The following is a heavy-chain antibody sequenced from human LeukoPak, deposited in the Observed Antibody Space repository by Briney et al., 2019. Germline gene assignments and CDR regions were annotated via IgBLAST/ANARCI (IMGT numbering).Heavy chain of an antibody. Sequence: SETLSLPCTVSGGSISSSSYYWGWIRQPPGKGLEWIGSIYYSGSTYYNPSLKSRVTISVDTSKNQFSLKLSSVTAADTAVYYCARSSSGWYFSYYFDYWGQGTLVTVSS. V-gene: IGHV4-39*01. CDR2: IYYSGST. CDR3: ARSSSGWYFSYYFDY. CDR1: GGSISSSSYY. J-gene: IGHJ4*02. D-gene: IGHD6-19*01.